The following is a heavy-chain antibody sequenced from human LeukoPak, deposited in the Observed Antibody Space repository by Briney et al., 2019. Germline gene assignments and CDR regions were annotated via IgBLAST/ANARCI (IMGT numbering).Heavy chain of an antibody. Sequence: EGSLRLSCAASGFTFSIYAMTWVRQAPGKGLEWVSSISNSGGTYYADSVKGRFTISRDNSKNTLYLQMNSLRAEDTAVYYCAKEWIKEGGQGTLVTVSS. J-gene: IGHJ4*02. CDR2: ISNSGGT. CDR1: GFTFSIYA. CDR3: AKEWIKE. V-gene: IGHV3-23*01. D-gene: IGHD5-12*01.